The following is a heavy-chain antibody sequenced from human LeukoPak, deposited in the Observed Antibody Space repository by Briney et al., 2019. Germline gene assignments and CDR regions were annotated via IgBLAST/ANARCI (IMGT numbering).Heavy chain of an antibody. V-gene: IGHV1-69*13. J-gene: IGHJ4*02. CDR3: ARTAPEWELVDY. CDR1: GGTFSSYA. Sequence: SVKVSCKASGGTFSSYAISWVRQAPGQGLEWMGGIIPIFGTANYAQKFQGRVTITADESTSTAYMELSSLRSEDTAVYYCARTAPEWELVDYWGQGTLVTVSP. CDR2: IIPIFGTA. D-gene: IGHD1-26*01.